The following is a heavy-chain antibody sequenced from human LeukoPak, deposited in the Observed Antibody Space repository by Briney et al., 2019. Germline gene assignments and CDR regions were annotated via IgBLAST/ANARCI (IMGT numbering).Heavy chain of an antibody. CDR1: GGSISSSSYY. CDR2: IYYSGST. J-gene: IGHJ4*02. Sequence: TSETLSLTCTVSGGSISSSSYYWGWIRQPPGKGLEWIGSIYYSGSTYYNPSLKSRVTISVDTSKNQFSLKLSSVTAADTAVYYCARPDYYGSGSYYRGDYWGQGTLVTVSS. V-gene: IGHV4-39*01. CDR3: ARPDYYGSGSYYRGDY. D-gene: IGHD3-10*01.